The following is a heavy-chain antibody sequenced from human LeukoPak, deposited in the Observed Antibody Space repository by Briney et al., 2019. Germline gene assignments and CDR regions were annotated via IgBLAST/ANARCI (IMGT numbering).Heavy chain of an antibody. J-gene: IGHJ4*02. CDR1: GFTFSSYA. Sequence: QAGGSLRLSCAASGFTFSSYAMSWVRQAPGKGLEWVSAISGSGGSTYYADSVKGRFTISRDNSKNTLYLQMNSLRAEDTAVYYCAKNKGYCSSTSCPPDYWGQGTLVTVSS. CDR3: AKNKGYCSSTSCPPDY. V-gene: IGHV3-23*01. CDR2: ISGSGGST. D-gene: IGHD2-2*01.